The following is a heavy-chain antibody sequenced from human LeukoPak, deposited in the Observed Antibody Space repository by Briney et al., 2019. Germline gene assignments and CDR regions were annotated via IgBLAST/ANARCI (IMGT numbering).Heavy chain of an antibody. D-gene: IGHD5-18*01. CDR1: GFTFSSYA. CDR2: ISGSGGST. V-gene: IGHV3-23*01. J-gene: IGHJ4*02. CDR3: AKDLNSYGYSDY. Sequence: PGGSLRLSCAASGFTFSSYAMSWARQAPGKGLEWVSAISGSGGSTYYADSVKGRFTISRDNSKNTLYLQMNSLRAEDTAVYYCAKDLNSYGYSDYWGQGTLVTVSS.